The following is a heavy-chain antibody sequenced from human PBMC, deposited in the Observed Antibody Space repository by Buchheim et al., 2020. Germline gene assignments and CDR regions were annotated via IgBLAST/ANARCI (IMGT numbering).Heavy chain of an antibody. Sequence: QVQLQESGPGLVKPSETLSLTCTVSGGSISSYYWSWIRQPPGKGLEWIGYIYYSGSTNYNPSLKSRVTISVDTSKNQFSLKLSSVTAADTAVYYCARQGYDILTGYLNWFDPWGQGTL. J-gene: IGHJ5*02. CDR1: GGSISSYY. V-gene: IGHV4-59*08. D-gene: IGHD3-9*01. CDR3: ARQGYDILTGYLNWFDP. CDR2: IYYSGST.